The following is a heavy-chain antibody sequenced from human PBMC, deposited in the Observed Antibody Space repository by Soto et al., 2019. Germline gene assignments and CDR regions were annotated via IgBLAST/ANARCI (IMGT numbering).Heavy chain of an antibody. CDR2: ISYDVSNK. V-gene: IGHV3-30-3*01. D-gene: IGHD6-13*01. CDR3: ARDMVESAAGGDDAFDI. Sequence: QVQLVESGGGVVQPGRSLRLSCAASGFTFSSYAMHWVRQAPGKGLEWVAVISYDVSNKYYADSVKGRFTISRDNSTNTRNLQMTSLRAEDTAVYYCARDMVESAAGGDDAFDICGQGTMVTVSS. J-gene: IGHJ3*02. CDR1: GFTFSSYA.